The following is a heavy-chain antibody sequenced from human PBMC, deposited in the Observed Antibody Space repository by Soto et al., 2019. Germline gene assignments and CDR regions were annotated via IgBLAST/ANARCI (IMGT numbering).Heavy chain of an antibody. CDR3: AKDSTYNWNDPRSVFDY. CDR2: LSWSGDNI. CDR1: GFTFDDYA. V-gene: IGHV3-9*01. D-gene: IGHD1-20*01. Sequence: EVQLVESGGGLVQPGRSLRLSCAASGFTFDDYAMHWVRQAPGKGLEWVSGLSWSGDNIGYADSVKGRFTISRDNAKNSLYLQMNSLRADDTALYYCAKDSTYNWNDPRSVFDYWGQGTLVSVSS. J-gene: IGHJ4*02.